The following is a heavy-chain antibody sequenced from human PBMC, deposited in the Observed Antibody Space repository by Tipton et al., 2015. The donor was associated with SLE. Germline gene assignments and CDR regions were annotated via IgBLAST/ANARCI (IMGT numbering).Heavy chain of an antibody. CDR2: IKQDGSEK. Sequence: SLRLSCAASGFTFSSYWMSWVRQAPGKGLEWVANIKQDGSEKYYVDSVKGRFTISRDNAKNSLYLQMNSLRAEDTAVYYCARHGQVTAMPGPEYFQHWGQGTLVTVSS. CDR3: ARHGQVTAMPGPEYFQH. V-gene: IGHV3-7*02. J-gene: IGHJ1*01. CDR1: GFTFSSYW. D-gene: IGHD2-21*02.